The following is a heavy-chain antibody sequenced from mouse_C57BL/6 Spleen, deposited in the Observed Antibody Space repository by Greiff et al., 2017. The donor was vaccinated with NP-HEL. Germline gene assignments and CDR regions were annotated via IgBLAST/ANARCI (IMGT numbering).Heavy chain of an antibody. CDR2: IYPRSGNT. Sequence: VKLVESGAELARPGASVKLSCKASGYTFTSYGISWVKQRTGQGLEWIGEIYPRSGNTYYNEKFKGKATLTADKSSSTAYMELRSLTSEDSAVYFCAREAYGSSYVYFDYWGQGTTLTVSS. D-gene: IGHD1-1*01. V-gene: IGHV1-81*01. CDR1: GYTFTSYG. J-gene: IGHJ2*01. CDR3: AREAYGSSYVYFDY.